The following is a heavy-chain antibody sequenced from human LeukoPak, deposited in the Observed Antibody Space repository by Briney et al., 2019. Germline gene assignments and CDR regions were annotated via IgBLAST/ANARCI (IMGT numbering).Heavy chain of an antibody. Sequence: GGSLLLSCAASGFTFTNYDINWGRHLPGKGLEWVSSISSSTTFLHYADSVKGRFTISRDNAKNSVSLHMSNLRAEDAAVYYCARETYTSWAFDIWGQGTTVTVSS. CDR2: ISSSTTFL. CDR1: GFTFTNYD. V-gene: IGHV3-21*01. J-gene: IGHJ3*02. CDR3: ARETYTSWAFDI. D-gene: IGHD1-1*01.